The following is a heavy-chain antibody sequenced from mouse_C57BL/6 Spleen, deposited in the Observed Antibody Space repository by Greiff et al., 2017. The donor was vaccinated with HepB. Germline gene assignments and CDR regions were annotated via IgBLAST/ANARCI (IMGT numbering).Heavy chain of an antibody. J-gene: IGHJ1*03. CDR3: ARSPLGTVVATDWYFDV. CDR2: INPGSGGT. CDR1: GYAFTNYL. V-gene: IGHV1-54*01. D-gene: IGHD1-1*01. Sequence: QVQLQQFGAELVRPGTSVKVSCKASGYAFTNYLIEWVKQRPGQGLEWIGVINPGSGGTNYNEKFKGKATLTADKSSSTAYMQLSSLTSEDSAVYFCARSPLGTVVATDWYFDVWGTGTTVTVSS.